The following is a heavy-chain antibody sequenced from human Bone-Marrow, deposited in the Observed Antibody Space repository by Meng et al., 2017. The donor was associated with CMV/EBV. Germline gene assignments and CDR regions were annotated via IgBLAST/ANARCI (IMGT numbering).Heavy chain of an antibody. Sequence: ASVKVSCKASGYTFTSYAMHWVRQAPGQRLEWMGWSNAGNGNTKYSQEFQGRVTITRDTSASTAYMELRSLRSEDTAVYYCVPYCSSTSCPIGAFDIWGQGTMVTVSS. CDR3: VPYCSSTSCPIGAFDI. CDR2: SNAGNGNT. V-gene: IGHV1-3*02. J-gene: IGHJ3*02. D-gene: IGHD2-2*01. CDR1: GYTFTSYA.